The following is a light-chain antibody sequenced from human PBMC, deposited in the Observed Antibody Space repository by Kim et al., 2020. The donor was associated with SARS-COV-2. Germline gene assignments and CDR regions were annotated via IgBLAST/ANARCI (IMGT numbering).Light chain of an antibody. CDR3: QKRKRDPRLT. J-gene: IGKJ4*01. Sequence: DIQLTQSPSSLSASVGDRVTITCRASQGISSCLAWYQQKPGKAPKLLIYAASTLQSGVPSRFSGSGSGTEFTLTISSLQPEDFATYFSQKRKRDPRLTFGGGTKV. V-gene: IGKV1-9*01. CDR1: QGISSC. CDR2: AAS.